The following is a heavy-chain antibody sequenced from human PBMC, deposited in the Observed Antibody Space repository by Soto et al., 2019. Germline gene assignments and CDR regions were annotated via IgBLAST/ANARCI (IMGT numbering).Heavy chain of an antibody. J-gene: IGHJ6*03. CDR3: ARFPGGYYYYYMDV. V-gene: IGHV4-31*03. CDR2: IYYSGST. Sequence: SETLSLTCTVSGGSISSGGYYWSWIRQHPGKGLEWIGYIYYSGSTYYNPSLKSRVTISVDTSKNQFSLKLSSVTAADTAVYYCARFPGGYYYYYMDVWGKGTTVTVSS. CDR1: GGSISSGGYY.